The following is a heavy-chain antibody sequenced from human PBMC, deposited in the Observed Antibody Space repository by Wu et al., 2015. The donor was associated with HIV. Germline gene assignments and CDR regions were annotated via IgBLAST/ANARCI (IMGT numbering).Heavy chain of an antibody. CDR3: ARLLELRTDFDY. Sequence: QVHLVQFGAEVKKPGSSVKVTCKASGYSFRSYGISWVRQAPGQGLEWVGWISAYNGNTDSAQKLLGRVTMTTDTSTNTAYLDLRSLTADDTAVYYCARLLELRTDFDYVGPREPWSPSPQ. CDR2: ISAYNGNT. V-gene: IGHV1-18*04. J-gene: IGHJ4*01. CDR1: GYSFRSYG. D-gene: IGHD1-7*01.